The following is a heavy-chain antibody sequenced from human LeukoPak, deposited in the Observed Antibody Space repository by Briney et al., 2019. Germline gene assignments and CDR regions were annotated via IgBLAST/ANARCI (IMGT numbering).Heavy chain of an antibody. V-gene: IGHV1-8*01. CDR3: ARGRTGGGGFDY. J-gene: IGHJ4*02. CDR1: GYTFPSYD. D-gene: IGHD2-8*02. CDR2: MNPNSGNT. Sequence: ASVTVSCKASGYTFPSYDIHWVRQATGQGLEWMGWMNPNSGNTGYAQKFQGRVTMTRNTSIRPAYMELSSLKSEDTAVYYCARGRTGGGGFDYWGQGTLVTVSS.